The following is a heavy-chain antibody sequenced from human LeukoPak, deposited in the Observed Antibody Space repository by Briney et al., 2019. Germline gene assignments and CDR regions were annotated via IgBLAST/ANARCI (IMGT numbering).Heavy chain of an antibody. D-gene: IGHD6-13*01. CDR2: ITGSGGST. Sequence: GGSLRLSCAASGFTFSSYAMSWVRQAPGKGLEWVSAITGSGGSTYYADSVKGRFTISRDNSKNTLYLQMNSLRAEDTAVYYCAKEAEAPGMPAASTVDYFDYWGQGTLVTVSS. V-gene: IGHV3-23*01. CDR1: GFTFSSYA. J-gene: IGHJ4*02. CDR3: AKEAEAPGMPAASTVDYFDY.